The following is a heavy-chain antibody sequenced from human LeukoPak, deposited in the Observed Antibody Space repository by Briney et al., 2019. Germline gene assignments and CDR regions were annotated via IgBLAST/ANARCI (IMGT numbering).Heavy chain of an antibody. V-gene: IGHV1-18*01. Sequence: ASVKVSCKASGYTFTSYGISWVRQAPGQGLEWMGWISAYNGNTNYAQKLQGRVTMTTDTSTSTAYVELRSLRSDDTAVYYCARSRPYNWNYFFDCWGQGTLVTVSS. CDR2: ISAYNGNT. CDR3: ARSRPYNWNYFFDC. D-gene: IGHD1-7*01. CDR1: GYTFTSYG. J-gene: IGHJ4*02.